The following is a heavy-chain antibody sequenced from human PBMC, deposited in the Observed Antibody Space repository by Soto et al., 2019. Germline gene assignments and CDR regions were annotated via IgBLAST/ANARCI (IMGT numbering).Heavy chain of an antibody. D-gene: IGHD3-16*01. V-gene: IGHV4-30-2*01. CDR2: IYHSGST. CDR3: ARDPPTGGTTDY. CDR1: GGSISSGGYS. Sequence: SETLSLTCAVSGGSISSGGYSWSWIRQPPGKGLEWIGYIYHSGSTYYNPSLKSRVTISVDRSKNQFSLKLSSVTAADTAVYYGARDPPTGGTTDYGGRGPLVTVSS. J-gene: IGHJ4*02.